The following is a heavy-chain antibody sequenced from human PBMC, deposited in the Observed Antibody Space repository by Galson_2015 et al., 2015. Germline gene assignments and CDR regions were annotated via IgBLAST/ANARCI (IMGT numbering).Heavy chain of an antibody. CDR2: ISGSGGST. V-gene: IGHV3-23*01. CDR3: AKGGRYDSSGYYFNWFDP. D-gene: IGHD3-22*01. Sequence: SLRLSCAASGFTFSSYAMSWVRQAPGKGLEWVSAISGSGGSTYYADSVKGRFTISRDNSKNTLYLQMNSLRAEDTAVYYCAKGGRYDSSGYYFNWFDPWGQGTLVTVSS. J-gene: IGHJ5*02. CDR1: GFTFSSYA.